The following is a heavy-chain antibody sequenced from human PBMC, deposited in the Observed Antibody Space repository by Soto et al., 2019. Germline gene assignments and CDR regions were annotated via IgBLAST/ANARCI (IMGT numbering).Heavy chain of an antibody. V-gene: IGHV4-4*07. CDR3: ARDQGVTAAGITWFDP. D-gene: IGHD6-13*01. J-gene: IGHJ5*02. Sequence: SDTMYLTCTVCNACFSSFSWSWFRQPAGKGLEWIGHISTSGSSNSNPSLNSRVTMSVDTSRNQFSLKLTSVTAADSAVYYCARDQGVTAAGITWFDPWGQGTLVTVSS. CDR2: ISTSGSS. CDR1: NACFSSFS.